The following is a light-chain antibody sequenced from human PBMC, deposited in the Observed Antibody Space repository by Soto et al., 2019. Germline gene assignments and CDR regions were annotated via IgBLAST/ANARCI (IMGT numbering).Light chain of an antibody. Sequence: QSVLTQPPSVSGAPGQRVTISCTGSSSNIGTGYDGNWYQHLPGRAPKLLINGKNNRPSGITERFSGSQSGTSASLAIAGLQAEDEANYYCHLYDSSLSAVTFGGGTKLTVL. V-gene: IGLV1-40*01. J-gene: IGLJ2*01. CDR2: GKN. CDR1: SSNIGTGYD. CDR3: HLYDSSLSAVT.